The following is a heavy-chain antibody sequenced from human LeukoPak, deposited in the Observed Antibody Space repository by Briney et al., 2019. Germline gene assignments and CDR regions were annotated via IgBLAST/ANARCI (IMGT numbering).Heavy chain of an antibody. Sequence: GGSLRLSCAASGFTFSSYAMSWVRQAPGKGLEWVSAISGSGGSTYYADSVKGRFTISRDNSKNTLYLQMNSLRAEDTAVYYCAKGDYDILTGYYSVDSMAFDYWGQGTLATVSS. J-gene: IGHJ4*02. D-gene: IGHD3-9*01. V-gene: IGHV3-23*01. CDR1: GFTFSSYA. CDR2: ISGSGGST. CDR3: AKGDYDILTGYYSVDSMAFDY.